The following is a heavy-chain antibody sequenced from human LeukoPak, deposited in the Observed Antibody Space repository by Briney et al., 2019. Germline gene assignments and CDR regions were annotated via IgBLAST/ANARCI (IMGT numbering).Heavy chain of an antibody. CDR3: ARELSGSRSRHFDS. J-gene: IGHJ4*02. V-gene: IGHV3-74*01. Sequence: GGSLRLSCVASGFTFNTYWMHWVRQAPGKGPVWVSRIKNDGSSTNYADSVKGRFTISRDNAKDTLYLQMNSLRAEDTAVYYCARELSGSRSRHFDSWGQGTLVTVSS. CDR2: IKNDGSST. D-gene: IGHD2-15*01. CDR1: GFTFNTYW.